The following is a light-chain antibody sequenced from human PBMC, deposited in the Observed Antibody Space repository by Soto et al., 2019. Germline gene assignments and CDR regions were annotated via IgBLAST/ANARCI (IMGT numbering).Light chain of an antibody. V-gene: IGKV1-9*01. CDR2: DAS. J-gene: IGKJ5*01. CDR1: QGISSD. CDR3: QQLNAYPIT. Sequence: IQLTQSPSSLSASVGDRVTITCRASQGISSDLAWYQQKTGKAPKLLIYDASTLQSGVPSRFSGSGSCTDFTLTISSLQPEDFATYYCQQLNAYPITFGQGTRLEIK.